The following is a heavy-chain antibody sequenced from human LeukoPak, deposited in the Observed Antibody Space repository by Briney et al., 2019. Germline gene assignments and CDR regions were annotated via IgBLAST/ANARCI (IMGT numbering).Heavy chain of an antibody. D-gene: IGHD3-16*02. CDR3: AKGPAPRLGEFSYHALVDY. CDR2: INSNGGST. CDR1: GFTFSSFA. J-gene: IGHJ4*02. Sequence: GGSLRLSCSASGFTFSSFAMHWVRQAPGKGLEYVSAINSNGGSTYYADPVKGRFTISRDNSKNTLYLQMSSLRPEDTAVYYCAKGPAPRLGEFSYHALVDYWGQGTLVTVSS. V-gene: IGHV3-64D*06.